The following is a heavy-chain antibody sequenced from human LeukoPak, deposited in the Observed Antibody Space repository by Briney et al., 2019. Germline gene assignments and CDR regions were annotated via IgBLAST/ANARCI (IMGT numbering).Heavy chain of an antibody. V-gene: IGHV4-34*01. J-gene: IGHJ4*02. CDR3: ARAIRDGGTLD. D-gene: IGHD4-23*01. Sequence: PSETLSLTCAVYGGSFSGYYWSWIRQPPGKGLEWIGEINHSGSTNYNPSLKSRVTISVDTSKNQFSLKLSSVTAADTAVYYGARAIRDGGTLDWGQGTLVTVSS. CDR1: GGSFSGYY. CDR2: INHSGST.